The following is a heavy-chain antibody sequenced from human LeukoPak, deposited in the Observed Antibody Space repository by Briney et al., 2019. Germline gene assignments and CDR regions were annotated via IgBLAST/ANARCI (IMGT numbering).Heavy chain of an antibody. Sequence: SETLSLTCTVSGGSISSYYWSWIRQPPGKGPEWIGFIYYIGNTNYNPSLKSRVTISVDTSKNQFSLKLTSVTAADTAVYYCAREADSPKGFHAVDIWGQGTMVSVSS. CDR1: GGSISSYY. CDR2: IYYIGNT. CDR3: AREADSPKGFHAVDI. V-gene: IGHV4-59*01. J-gene: IGHJ3*02. D-gene: IGHD3-22*01.